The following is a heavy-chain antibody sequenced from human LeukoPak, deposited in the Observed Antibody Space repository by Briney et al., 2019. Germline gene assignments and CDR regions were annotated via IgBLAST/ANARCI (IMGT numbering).Heavy chain of an antibody. CDR2: VNGPGDWT. V-gene: IGHV3-74*01. CDR1: GFTFSSHW. CDR3: AREVFEGQRQSDAFDV. J-gene: IGHJ3*01. Sequence: PGGSLRLSCAAFGFTFSSHWMHWVRQAPGEGLVWVSRVNGPGDWTHYADSVRGRFIISRDNAENTISLQMNNLRAEDTAVYFCAREVFEGQRQSDAFDVWGQGTMVTVSS. D-gene: IGHD6-25*01.